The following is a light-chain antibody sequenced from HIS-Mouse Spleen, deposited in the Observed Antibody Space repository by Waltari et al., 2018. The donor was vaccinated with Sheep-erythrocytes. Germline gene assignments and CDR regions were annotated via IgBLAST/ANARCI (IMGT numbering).Light chain of an antibody. V-gene: IGKV3-11*01. CDR1: QSVSSY. Sequence: EIVLTQSPATLSLSPGERATLPCRASQSVSSYLAWYQQKPGQAPRLLIYDASNRATGIPARFSGSGSGTDFTHTISSLEPEDFAVYYCQQRSNWLTFGGGTKVEIK. CDR2: DAS. CDR3: QQRSNWLT. J-gene: IGKJ4*01.